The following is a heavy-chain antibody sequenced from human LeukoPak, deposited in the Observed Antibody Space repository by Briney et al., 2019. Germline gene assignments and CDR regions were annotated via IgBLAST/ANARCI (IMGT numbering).Heavy chain of an antibody. CDR1: GFTFSSCG. Sequence: PGGSLRLSCAASGFTFSSCGFNWVRQAPGKGLEWVSSIGPTGTDRYYADSVRGRFTLSRDNAQNSMYLQMDSLRDGDTAVYYCATETIGRHYDYWGQGTLLTVSS. J-gene: IGHJ4*02. V-gene: IGHV3-21*01. CDR3: ATETIGRHYDY. CDR2: IGPTGTDR. D-gene: IGHD1-14*01.